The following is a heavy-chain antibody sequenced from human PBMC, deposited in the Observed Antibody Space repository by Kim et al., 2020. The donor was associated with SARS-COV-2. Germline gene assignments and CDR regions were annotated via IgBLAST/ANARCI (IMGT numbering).Heavy chain of an antibody. J-gene: IGHJ6*02. CDR3: ARGVITQKPEYAYGMDV. CDR2: MNPNSGNT. Sequence: ASVKVSCKASGYTFTSYDINWVRQATGQGLEWMGWMNPNSGNTGYAQKFQGRVTMTRNTSISTAYMELSSLRSEDPAVYYCARGVITQKPEYAYGMDVWGQGTTVTAS. CDR1: GYTFTSYD. D-gene: IGHD1-20*01. V-gene: IGHV1-8*01.